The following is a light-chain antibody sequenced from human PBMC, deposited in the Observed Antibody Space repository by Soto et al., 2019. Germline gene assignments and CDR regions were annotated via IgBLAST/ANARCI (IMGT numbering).Light chain of an antibody. V-gene: IGLV1-44*01. CDR3: AAWDDSLNGYV. J-gene: IGLJ1*01. CDR2: RND. Sequence: QSALTQPPSASGTPGQRVTISCSGSSSNIGRTTVNWFQQLPGTAPKLLISRNDQRPSGVPDRFSGSKSGTSGSLAISGLQSEDEAEYYCAAWDDSLNGYVFGSGTKVTVL. CDR1: SSNIGRTT.